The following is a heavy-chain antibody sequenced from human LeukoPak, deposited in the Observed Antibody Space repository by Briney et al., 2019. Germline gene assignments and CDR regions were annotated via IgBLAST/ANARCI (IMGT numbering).Heavy chain of an antibody. V-gene: IGHV3-23*01. D-gene: IGHD3-22*01. CDR2: VSGSGGST. CDR3: AKEVAYYYDSSGYYYQY. J-gene: IGHJ4*02. Sequence: PGGSLRLSCAASGFTFSSYAMHWVRQAPGKGLEWVSGVSGSGGSTYYADSVKGRFTISRDNSKNTLYLQMNSLRAEDTAVYYCAKEVAYYYDSSGYYYQYWGQGTLVTVSS. CDR1: GFTFSSYA.